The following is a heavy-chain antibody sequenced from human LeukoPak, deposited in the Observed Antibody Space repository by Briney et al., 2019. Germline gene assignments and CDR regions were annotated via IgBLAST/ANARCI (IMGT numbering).Heavy chain of an antibody. CDR3: AREGGAYCSSTSCSFEKYNWFDP. V-gene: IGHV1-2*06. CDR1: GYTFTGYY. CDR2: INPNSGGT. Sequence: ASVKVSCKASGYTFTGYYMHWVRQAPGQGLEWMRRINPNSGGTNYAQKFQGRVTMTRDTSISTAYMELSRLRSDDTAVYYCAREGGAYCSSTSCSFEKYNWFDPWGQGTLVTVSS. D-gene: IGHD2-2*01. J-gene: IGHJ5*02.